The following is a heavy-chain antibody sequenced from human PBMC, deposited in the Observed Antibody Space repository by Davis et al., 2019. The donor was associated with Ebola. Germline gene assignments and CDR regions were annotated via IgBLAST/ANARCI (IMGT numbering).Heavy chain of an antibody. CDR1: GLTFNIAW. V-gene: IGHV3-15*01. J-gene: IGHJ5*02. D-gene: IGHD6-25*01. CDR3: IAHPHSSGET. Sequence: GGSLRLSCTASGLTFNIAWMAWVRQAPGKGLEWIGRIKSKNDGGAAEYAAPMKGRFIISRDDAKNRQYLQVTTLRTEDTAVYFCIAHPHSSGETWGRGTLVTVSS. CDR2: IKSKNDGGAA.